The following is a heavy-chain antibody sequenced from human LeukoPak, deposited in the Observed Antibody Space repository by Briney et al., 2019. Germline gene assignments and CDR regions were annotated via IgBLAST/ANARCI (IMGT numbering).Heavy chain of an antibody. J-gene: IGHJ4*02. CDR2: FDPEDGET. CDR1: GYTLTELS. D-gene: IGHD3-22*01. CDR3: ATCPPQYYYDSSGYFT. V-gene: IGHV1-24*01. Sequence: ASVKVSCKVSGYTLTELSMHWVRQAPGKGLEWMGGFDPEDGETIYAQKFQGRVTMTEDTSTDTAYMELSSLRSEDTAVYYCATCPPQYYYDSSGYFTWGQGTLVTVSS.